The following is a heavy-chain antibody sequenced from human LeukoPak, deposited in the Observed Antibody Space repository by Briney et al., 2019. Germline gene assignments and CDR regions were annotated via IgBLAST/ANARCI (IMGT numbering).Heavy chain of an antibody. CDR3: AKNYGTSRPFYDY. CDR1: GFIFSNYA. J-gene: IGHJ4*02. Sequence: GGSLRLSCAASGFIFSNYAMTCVRHAPGKGLQWVSAISGDAIYTYYLDSVKGRFTTSRDNSKNTLFLQMNSLRADDTAVYYCAKNYGTSRPFYDYWGQGIVVTVSS. V-gene: IGHV3-23*01. D-gene: IGHD4-17*01. CDR2: ISGDAIYT.